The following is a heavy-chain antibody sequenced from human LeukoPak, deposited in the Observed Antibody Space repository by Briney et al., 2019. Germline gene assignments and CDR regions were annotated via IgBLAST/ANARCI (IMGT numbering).Heavy chain of an antibody. V-gene: IGHV1-2*02. CDR2: INPNSDYT. CDR3: AVAPGDY. J-gene: IGHJ4*02. CDR1: GYTFTDYY. Sequence: ASVKVSCKASGYTFTDYYIHWVRQAPGQGLEWMGWINPNSDYTFYAQKFQGRVTLTRDTSISTVYMELTTLISDDTALYYCAVAPGDYWGQGTLVSVSA. D-gene: IGHD2-21*01.